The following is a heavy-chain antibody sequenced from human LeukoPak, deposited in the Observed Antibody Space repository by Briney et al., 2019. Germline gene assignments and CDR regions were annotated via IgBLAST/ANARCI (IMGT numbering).Heavy chain of an antibody. V-gene: IGHV1-2*02. CDR2: INPNSGGT. CDR1: GYTFTGYY. D-gene: IGHD3-9*01. CDR3: ARDLEILAVSWFDP. J-gene: IGHJ5*02. Sequence: ASVKVSCKASGYTFTGYYMHWVRQAPGQGLEWMGWINPNSGGTNYAQKFQGRVTMTRDTYNSTAYMELSRLRSDDTAVYYCARDLEILAVSWFDPWGQGTLVTVSS.